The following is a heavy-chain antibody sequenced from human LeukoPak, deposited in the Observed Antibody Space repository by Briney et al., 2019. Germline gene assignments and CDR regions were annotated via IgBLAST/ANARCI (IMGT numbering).Heavy chain of an antibody. Sequence: PGGSLRLSCAASGFTFSSYGMHWVRQAPGKGLEWVAVISYDGSNKYYADSVKGRFTISRDNSKNTLYLQMNSLRAEDTAVYYCAKDKSSSSYYYGMDVWGQGTTVTVSS. CDR2: ISYDGSNK. V-gene: IGHV3-30*18. J-gene: IGHJ6*02. CDR3: AKDKSSSSYYYGMDV. D-gene: IGHD6-13*01. CDR1: GFTFSSYG.